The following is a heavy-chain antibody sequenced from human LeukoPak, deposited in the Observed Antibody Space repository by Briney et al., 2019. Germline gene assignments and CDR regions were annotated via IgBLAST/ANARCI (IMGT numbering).Heavy chain of an antibody. Sequence: PSETLSLPCTVWGGSISSYYWSWIRQPPGKGLAWVGDNYYLWSTNYNPSLKSRVTISVDTSKNQFSLKLSSVTAADTAVYYCAGRDYYDSSGYHDAFDIWGQGTMVTVSS. CDR1: GGSISSYY. CDR3: AGRDYYDSSGYHDAFDI. J-gene: IGHJ3*02. D-gene: IGHD3-22*01. CDR2: NYYLWST. V-gene: IGHV4-59*01.